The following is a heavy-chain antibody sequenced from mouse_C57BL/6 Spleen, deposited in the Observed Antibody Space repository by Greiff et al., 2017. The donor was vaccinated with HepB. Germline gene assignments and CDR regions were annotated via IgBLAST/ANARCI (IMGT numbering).Heavy chain of an antibody. Sequence: EVKLMESGPELVKPGASVKIPCKASGYTFTDYNMDWVKQSHGKSLEWIGDINPNNGGTIYNQKFKGKATLTVDKSSSTAYMELRSLTSEDTAVYYCAREGPYYGTAWFAYWGQGTLVTVSA. CDR2: INPNNGGT. CDR3: AREGPYYGTAWFAY. J-gene: IGHJ3*01. D-gene: IGHD1-1*01. CDR1: GYTFTDYN. V-gene: IGHV1-18*01.